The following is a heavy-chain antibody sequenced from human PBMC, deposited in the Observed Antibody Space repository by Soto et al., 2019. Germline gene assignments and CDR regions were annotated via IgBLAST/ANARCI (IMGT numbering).Heavy chain of an antibody. Sequence: QVQLVQSGAEVKKPGSSVKVSCKASGGTFSSYAISWVRQAPGQGLEWMGGIIPIFGTANYAQKFQGRVTITADESTSTASMELSSLRSEDTAVYYWARGSGGYDLGGDYYYGMDVWGQGTTVTVSS. J-gene: IGHJ6*02. CDR2: IIPIFGTA. CDR3: ARGSGGYDLGGDYYYGMDV. V-gene: IGHV1-69*12. CDR1: GGTFSSYA. D-gene: IGHD5-12*01.